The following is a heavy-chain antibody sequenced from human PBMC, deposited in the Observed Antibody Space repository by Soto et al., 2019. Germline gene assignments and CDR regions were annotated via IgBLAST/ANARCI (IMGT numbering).Heavy chain of an antibody. CDR3: ARGWTGTTYYCYYGMDV. CDR1: GESFSGHY. J-gene: IGHJ6*02. CDR2: INHSGST. D-gene: IGHD1-1*01. V-gene: IGHV4-34*01. Sequence: PSETLSLTCGVYGESFSGHYWSWIRQPQGKGLEWIGEINHSGSTNYNPSLKSRVTISVDTSKNQFSLKLSSVTAADTAVYYCARGWTGTTYYCYYGMDVWGQGTPVTVSS.